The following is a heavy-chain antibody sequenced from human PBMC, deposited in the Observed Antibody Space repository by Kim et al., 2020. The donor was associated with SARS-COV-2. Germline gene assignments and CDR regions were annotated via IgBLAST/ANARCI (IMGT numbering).Heavy chain of an antibody. CDR2: IKQDGSEK. CDR3: ARDTSAYCSGGSCSGDKDY. J-gene: IGHJ4*02. D-gene: IGHD2-15*01. Sequence: GGSLRLSCATSGFTFSSYWMSWVRQAPGKGLEWVANIKQDGSEKYYVDSVKGRFTISRDNAKNSLYLQMNSLRAEDTAVYYCARDTSAYCSGGSCSGDKDYWGQGSLVTVSS. CDR1: GFTFSSYW. V-gene: IGHV3-7*03.